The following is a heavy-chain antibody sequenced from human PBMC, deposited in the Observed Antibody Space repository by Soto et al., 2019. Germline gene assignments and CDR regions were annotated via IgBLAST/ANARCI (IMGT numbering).Heavy chain of an antibody. CDR1: GFTFNSYA. Sequence: DVQLLESGGDLVQPGGSLRLSCAASGFTFNSYAMSWVRQAPGKGLEWVSSVSAGGDMTYYSDSVKGRFTISRDNSNNALFLQMNSLRAEDTALYYCARGDRGGSGSPASYYYSGLDVWGQGTTVTVSS. V-gene: IGHV3-23*01. CDR3: ARGDRGGSGSPASYYYSGLDV. CDR2: VSAGGDMT. D-gene: IGHD3-10*01. J-gene: IGHJ6*02.